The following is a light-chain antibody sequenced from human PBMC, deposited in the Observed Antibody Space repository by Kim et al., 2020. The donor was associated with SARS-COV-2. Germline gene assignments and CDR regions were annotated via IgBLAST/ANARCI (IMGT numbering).Light chain of an antibody. CDR1: QLGYKY. CDR3: QTWDSTTVF. Sequence: VSPGQTASIICSGNQLGYKYACWYQQKPGQSPVLVIYQDTKRPSGIPVRFSGSNSGNTATLTISGTQAMDEADYYCQTWDSTTVFFGGGTQLTVL. J-gene: IGLJ2*01. V-gene: IGLV3-1*01. CDR2: QDT.